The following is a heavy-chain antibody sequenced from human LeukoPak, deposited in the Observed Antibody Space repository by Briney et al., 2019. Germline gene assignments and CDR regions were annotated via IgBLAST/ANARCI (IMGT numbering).Heavy chain of an antibody. J-gene: IGHJ4*02. CDR2: INSDGSSR. Sequence: GGSLRLSCAASGFTFSSNWMHWVRQAPGKGLVWVSRINSDGSSRSYAESVKGRFTISRDNAKNTLYLQMDSLRAEDTAMYYRTRPQDGYNSFDQWGQGTLVTVSS. D-gene: IGHD5-24*01. CDR3: TRPQDGYNSFDQ. CDR1: GFTFSSNW. V-gene: IGHV3-74*01.